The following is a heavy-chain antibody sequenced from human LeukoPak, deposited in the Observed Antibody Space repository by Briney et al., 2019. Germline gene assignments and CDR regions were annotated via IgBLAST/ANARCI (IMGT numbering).Heavy chain of an antibody. Sequence: PSETLSLTCAVYGGSFSGYYWSWIRQPPGKGLEWIGEINHSGSTNYNPSLKSRVTISVDTSKNQFSLKLSSVTAADTAVYYCARGRGCSGGGCSAEYFQHWGQGTLVTVSS. CDR3: ARGRGCSGGGCSAEYFQH. V-gene: IGHV4-34*01. J-gene: IGHJ1*01. D-gene: IGHD2-15*01. CDR1: GGSFSGYY. CDR2: INHSGST.